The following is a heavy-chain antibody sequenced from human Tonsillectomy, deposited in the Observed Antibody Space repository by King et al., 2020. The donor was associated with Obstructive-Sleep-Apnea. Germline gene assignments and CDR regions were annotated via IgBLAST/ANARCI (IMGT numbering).Heavy chain of an antibody. CDR1: GFTFSSFT. Sequence: QLVQSGGGVVQPGRSPRLSCAASGFTFSSFTLHWVRQAPGKGLEWVTLISYDGGNEYYADSVKGRFTISRDSSKNTLYLQMNSLRAEDTAVYYCARADSSGYFTLDDSFDIWGQGTMVTVSS. CDR3: ARADSSGYFTLDDSFDI. V-gene: IGHV3-30*04. J-gene: IGHJ3*02. CDR2: ISYDGGNE. D-gene: IGHD3-22*01.